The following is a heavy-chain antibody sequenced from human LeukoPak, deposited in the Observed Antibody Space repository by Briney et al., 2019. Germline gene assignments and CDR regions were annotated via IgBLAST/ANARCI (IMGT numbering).Heavy chain of an antibody. D-gene: IGHD6-6*01. CDR1: GGSFSGYY. CDR3: ARGHGTARTVTNLYYFDY. Sequence: ASETLSLTCAVYGGSFSGYYWSWIRQPPGKGQEWIGEINHSGSTNYNPSLKSRVTISVDTSKNQFSLKLSSVTAADTAVYYCARGHGTARTVTNLYYFDYWGQGTLVTVSS. V-gene: IGHV4-34*01. J-gene: IGHJ4*02. CDR2: INHSGST.